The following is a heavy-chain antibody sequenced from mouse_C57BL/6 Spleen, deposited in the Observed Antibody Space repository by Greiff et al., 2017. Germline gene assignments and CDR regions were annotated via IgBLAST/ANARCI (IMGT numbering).Heavy chain of an antibody. J-gene: IGHJ4*01. V-gene: IGHV2-2*01. CDR1: GFSLTSYG. CDR3: ARSGNYVGYYAMDY. D-gene: IGHD2-1*01. Sequence: VQLLESGPGLVQPSQSLSITCTVSGFSLTSYGVHWVRQSPGKGLEWLGVIWSGGSTDYNAAFISRLSISKDNSKSQVFFKMNSLQADDTAIYYCARSGNYVGYYAMDYWGQGTSVTVSS. CDR2: IWSGGST.